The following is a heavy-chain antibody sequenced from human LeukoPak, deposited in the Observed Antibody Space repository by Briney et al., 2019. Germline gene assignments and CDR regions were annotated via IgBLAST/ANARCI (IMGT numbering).Heavy chain of an antibody. CDR1: GYSISSGYY. J-gene: IGHJ4*02. D-gene: IGHD3-22*01. Sequence: SETLSLTCTVSGYSISSGYYWGWIRQPPGKGLEWIGSIYHSGSTYYNPSLKSRVTISVDTSKNQFSLKLSSVTAADTAVYYCAGGYYYDSSGYLFDYWGQGTLVTVSS. CDR3: AGGYYYDSSGYLFDY. CDR2: IYHSGST. V-gene: IGHV4-38-2*02.